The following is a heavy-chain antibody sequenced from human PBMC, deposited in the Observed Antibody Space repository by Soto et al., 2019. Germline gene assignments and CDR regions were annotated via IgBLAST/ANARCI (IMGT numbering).Heavy chain of an antibody. Sequence: ASVKVSCKASGYTFTSYGISWVRQAPGQGLEWMGWISAYNGNTNYAQKLQGRVTMTTDTSTSTAYMELRSLRSDDTAVYYCARGPSNFYDFWSGYWVFDYWGQGTLVTVSS. D-gene: IGHD3-3*01. CDR2: ISAYNGNT. CDR3: ARGPSNFYDFWSGYWVFDY. V-gene: IGHV1-18*01. CDR1: GYTFTSYG. J-gene: IGHJ4*02.